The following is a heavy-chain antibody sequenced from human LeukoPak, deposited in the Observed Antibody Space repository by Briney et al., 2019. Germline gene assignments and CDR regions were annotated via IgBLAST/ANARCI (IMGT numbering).Heavy chain of an antibody. CDR3: AKDFAFSNYDPNDAFDI. D-gene: IGHD4-11*01. V-gene: IGHV3-23*01. J-gene: IGHJ3*02. CDR2: ISGLGDNT. Sequence: PGGSLRLSCAAPGITFSNFWMSWVRQAPGKGLEWVSGISGLGDNTYYVDSVKGRFTISRDNSKNTLYLQMNSLRAEDTAVYYCAKDFAFSNYDPNDAFDIWGQGTMVTVSS. CDR1: GITFSNFW.